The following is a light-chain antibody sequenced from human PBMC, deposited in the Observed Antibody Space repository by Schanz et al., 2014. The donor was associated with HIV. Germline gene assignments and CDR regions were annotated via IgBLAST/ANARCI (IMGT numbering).Light chain of an antibody. CDR2: DNN. CDR3: AAWDDSLSGYV. V-gene: IGLV1-51*01. CDR1: SSNIGNNY. J-gene: IGLJ1*01. Sequence: QSVLTQPPSVSAAPGQKVTISCSGSSSNIGNNYVSWYQQLPGTAPKLLIYDNNKRPSGIPDRFSGSKSGTSASLAISGLRSEDEADYYCAAWDDSLSGYVFGTGTKLTVL.